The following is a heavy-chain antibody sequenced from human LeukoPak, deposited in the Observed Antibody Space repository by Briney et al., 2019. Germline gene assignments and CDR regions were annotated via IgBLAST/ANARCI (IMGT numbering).Heavy chain of an antibody. J-gene: IGHJ2*01. Sequence: SETLSLTCTGSGGSISTYYWSWIRQPAGKGLEWIGRIYTSGTTYYNPSLKSRVTMSVDTSKNQFSLKLSSVTAADTAVYYCARLRSTYWYFDLWGRGTLVTVSS. CDR2: IYTSGTT. CDR3: ARLRSTYWYFDL. CDR1: GGSISTYY. D-gene: IGHD4-17*01. V-gene: IGHV4-4*07.